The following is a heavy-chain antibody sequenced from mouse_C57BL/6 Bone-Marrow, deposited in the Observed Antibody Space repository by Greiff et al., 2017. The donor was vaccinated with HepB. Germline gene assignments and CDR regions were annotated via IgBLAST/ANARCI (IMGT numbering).Heavy chain of an antibody. Sequence: EVKLVESGPVLVKPGASVKMSCKASGYTFTDYYMNWVKQSHGKSLEWIGVINPYNGGTSYNQKFKGKATLTVDKSSSTAYMELNSLTSEDSAVYYCARELAWFAYWGQGTLVTVSA. CDR2: INPYNGGT. CDR1: GYTFTDYY. J-gene: IGHJ3*01. CDR3: ARELAWFAY. V-gene: IGHV1-19*01.